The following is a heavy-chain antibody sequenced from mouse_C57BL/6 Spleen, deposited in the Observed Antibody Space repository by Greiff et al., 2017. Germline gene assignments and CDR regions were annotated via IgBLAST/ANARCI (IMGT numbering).Heavy chain of an antibody. CDR1: GYTFTSYG. CDR2: IYPRSGNT. J-gene: IGHJ1*03. CDR3: ARLTLGYFDV. D-gene: IGHD4-1*01. V-gene: IGHV1-81*01. Sequence: VQLVESGAELARPGASVKLSCKASGYTFTSYGISWVKQRTGQGLEWIGEIYPRSGNTYYNEKFKGKATLTADKSSSTAYMELRSLTSEDSAVYFCARLTLGYFDVWGTGTTVTVSS.